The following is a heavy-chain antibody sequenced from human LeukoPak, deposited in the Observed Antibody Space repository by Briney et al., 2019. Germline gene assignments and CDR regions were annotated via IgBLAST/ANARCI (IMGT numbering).Heavy chain of an antibody. Sequence: GGSLRLSCAASGFTFSNYWMSWVRQAPGKRLEWVANIKHDGSEKYYVDSVKGRFTISRDNAKNSVYLQMNTLRGEDTAVYYCARDSGVNYYGYDHWGQGTLVTVSS. D-gene: IGHD2-15*01. CDR3: ARDSGVNYYGYDH. CDR2: IKHDGSEK. J-gene: IGHJ4*02. CDR1: GFTFSNYW. V-gene: IGHV3-7*01.